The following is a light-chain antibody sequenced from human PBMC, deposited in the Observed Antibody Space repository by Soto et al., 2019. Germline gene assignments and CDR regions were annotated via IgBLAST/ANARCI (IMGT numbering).Light chain of an antibody. CDR1: QSVLYSSNNKNY. CDR2: WAS. V-gene: IGKV4-1*01. Sequence: DIVMTQSPDSLAVSLGERATINCKSSQSVLYSSNNKNYLAWYQQKPGQPPKLLIYWASTRESGVPDRFSGSGSGTDFTLTISSLHAEDVAAYYCQQYYSTPLTFGQGTKVEIK. CDR3: QQYYSTPLT. J-gene: IGKJ1*01.